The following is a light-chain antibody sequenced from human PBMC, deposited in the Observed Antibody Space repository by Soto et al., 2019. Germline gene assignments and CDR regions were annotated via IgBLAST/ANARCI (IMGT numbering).Light chain of an antibody. J-gene: IGKJ1*01. CDR2: DAS. Sequence: EIVLTQSPATLSLSPGERATLPCRASQSVSSSLAWYQQKPGQAPRLLIYDASNRATGIPARFSGSGSGTDFTLTISSLEPEDFAVYYCQQRSNWPPWTFGQGTKVEIK. CDR1: QSVSSS. V-gene: IGKV3-11*01. CDR3: QQRSNWPPWT.